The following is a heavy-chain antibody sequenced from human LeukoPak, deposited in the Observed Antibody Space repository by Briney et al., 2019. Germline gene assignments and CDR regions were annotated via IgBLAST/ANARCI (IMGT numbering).Heavy chain of an antibody. V-gene: IGHV1-3*01. Sequence: ASVKVSCKASGYTFTSYAMHWVRQAPGQRLEWMGWINAGNGNTKYSQKFQGRVTITRDTSASTAYMELSSLRSEDTAVYYCARDIVVVPVYGMDVWGQGTTVSVSS. CDR1: GYTFTSYA. D-gene: IGHD2-2*01. CDR2: INAGNGNT. CDR3: ARDIVVVPVYGMDV. J-gene: IGHJ6*02.